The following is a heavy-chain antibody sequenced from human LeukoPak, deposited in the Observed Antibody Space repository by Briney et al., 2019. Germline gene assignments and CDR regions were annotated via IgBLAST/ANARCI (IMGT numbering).Heavy chain of an antibody. V-gene: IGHV1-2*02. CDR3: ASDIVVVPAARTLTGTGDY. Sequence: ASVKVSCKASGYTFTGYYMHWVRQAPGQGLEWMGWINPNSGGTNYAQKFQGRVTMTRDTSISTAYMELSRLRSDDTAVYYCASDIVVVPAARTLTGTGDYWGQGTLVTVSS. CDR2: INPNSGGT. D-gene: IGHD2-2*01. CDR1: GYTFTGYY. J-gene: IGHJ4*02.